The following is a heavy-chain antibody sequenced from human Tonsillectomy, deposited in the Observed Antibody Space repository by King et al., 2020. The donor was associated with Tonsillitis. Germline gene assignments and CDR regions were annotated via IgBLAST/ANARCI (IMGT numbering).Heavy chain of an antibody. CDR1: GGSISGGAYY. V-gene: IGHV4-31*03. D-gene: IGHD3-10*01. Sequence: QLQESGPGLVKPSQTLSLTCTVSGGSISGGAYYWSWIRQHPGKGLEWIGYIYDSGNIYYNPSLKSRLIISVDTSKNQFSLKLSSVTAADTAVYYCGRSGDGVFDSWGQGTLVTVSS. CDR2: IYDSGNI. J-gene: IGHJ5*01. CDR3: GRSGDGVFDS.